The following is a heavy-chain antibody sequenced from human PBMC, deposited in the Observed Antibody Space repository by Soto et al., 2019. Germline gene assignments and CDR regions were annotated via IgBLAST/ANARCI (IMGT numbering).Heavy chain of an antibody. Sequence: GGSLRLSCAASGFTFSSYAMHWVRQAPGKGLEWVAVISYGGSNKDYADSVKGRFTISRDNSKNTLYLQMNSLRSEDTAVYYCATENGYTSSWNARYFQHWGQGTLVTVSS. V-gene: IGHV3-30-3*01. J-gene: IGHJ1*01. CDR1: GFTFSSYA. CDR2: ISYGGSNK. CDR3: ATENGYTSSWNARYFQH. D-gene: IGHD6-13*01.